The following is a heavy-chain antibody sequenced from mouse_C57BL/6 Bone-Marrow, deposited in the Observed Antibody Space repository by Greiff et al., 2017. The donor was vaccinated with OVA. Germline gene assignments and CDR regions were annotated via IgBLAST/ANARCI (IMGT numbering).Heavy chain of an antibody. Sequence: QVQLQQSGAELVKPGASVKLSCKASGYTFTSYWMHWVKQRPGQGLEWIGRIDPNSGGTKYNEKFKSKATLTVDKPSSTAYMQLSSLTSEDSAVYYCARWGQLRLRAMDYWGQGTSVTVSS. D-gene: IGHD3-2*02. CDR3: ARWGQLRLRAMDY. CDR2: IDPNSGGT. V-gene: IGHV1-72*01. J-gene: IGHJ4*01. CDR1: GYTFTSYW.